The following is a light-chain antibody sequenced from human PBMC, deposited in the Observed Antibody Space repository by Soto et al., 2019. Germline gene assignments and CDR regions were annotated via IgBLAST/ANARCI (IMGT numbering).Light chain of an antibody. CDR1: NSNIGNHP. CDR2: YDD. Sequence: QSVLTQPPSVSEAPRQRVTISCSGSNSNIGNHPVNWYQQLPGKSPKLLIHYDDLLSSGVSDRFSGSKYGTSASLAISGLQSEDEADYHCAAWDDTLNGVVFGGGTKLTVL. J-gene: IGLJ2*01. CDR3: AAWDDTLNGVV. V-gene: IGLV1-36*01.